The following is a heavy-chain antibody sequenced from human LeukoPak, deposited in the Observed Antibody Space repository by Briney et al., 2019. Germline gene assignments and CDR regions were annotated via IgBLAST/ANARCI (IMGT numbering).Heavy chain of an antibody. CDR2: IKQDGGEK. CDR3: ARGGEQWPPPLGY. Sequence: PGGSLRLSCAASGFTFSNYWMSWVRQAPGKGLEWVANIKQDGGEKYYVDSVNGRFTITRDNAKNTLYLQMNSLRAEDTAVYYCARGGEQWPPPLGYWGQGTLVTVSS. CDR1: GFTFSNYW. D-gene: IGHD6-19*01. J-gene: IGHJ4*02. V-gene: IGHV3-7*01.